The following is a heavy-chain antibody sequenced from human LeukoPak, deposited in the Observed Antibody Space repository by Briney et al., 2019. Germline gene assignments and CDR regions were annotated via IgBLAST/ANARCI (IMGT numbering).Heavy chain of an antibody. CDR2: IYPGDSDT. V-gene: IGHV5-51*01. Sequence: GESLKISCKGSGYSFTSYWIAWVRQMPGKGLEWMGIIYPGDSDTTYSPSFQGQVTSSADKSISTAYLQWSSLKPSDTAIYYCARRLRNSRGIDYWGQGTLVTVSS. CDR3: ARRLRNSRGIDY. D-gene: IGHD1-7*01. J-gene: IGHJ4*02. CDR1: GYSFTSYW.